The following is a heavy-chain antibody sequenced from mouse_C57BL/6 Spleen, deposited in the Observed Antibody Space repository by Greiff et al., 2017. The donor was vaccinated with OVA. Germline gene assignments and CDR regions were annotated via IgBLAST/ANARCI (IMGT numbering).Heavy chain of an antibody. CDR1: GYTFTSYW. J-gene: IGHJ1*03. CDR2: IDPSDSYT. Sequence: QVQLQQPGAELVRPGTSVKLSCKASGYTFTSYWMHWVKQRPGQGLEWIGVIDPSDSYTNYNQKFKGKATLTVDTSSSTAYMQLSSLTSEDSAVYYCAGATKYFDVWGTGTTVTVSS. CDR3: AGATKYFDV. D-gene: IGHD1-1*01. V-gene: IGHV1-59*01.